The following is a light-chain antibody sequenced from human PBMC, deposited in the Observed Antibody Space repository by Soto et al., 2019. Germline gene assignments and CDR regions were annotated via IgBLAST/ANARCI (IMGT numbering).Light chain of an antibody. V-gene: IGLV2-14*01. CDR2: DVS. CDR1: SSDVGGYNY. CDR3: SSYTSSSTLVV. Sequence: QSALTQPASVSGSPGQSITISCTGTSSDVGGYNYVSWYQQHPGKAPKLMIYDVSNRPSGVSNRFSGSKSGNTASLTISGPQAEDEADYYCSSYTSSSTLVVFGGGTKLPVL. J-gene: IGLJ2*01.